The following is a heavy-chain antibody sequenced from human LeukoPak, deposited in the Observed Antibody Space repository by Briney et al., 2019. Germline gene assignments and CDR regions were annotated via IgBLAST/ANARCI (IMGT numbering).Heavy chain of an antibody. CDR3: AKGSKFVAAACTEY. D-gene: IGHD6-13*01. V-gene: IGHV3-23*01. CDR2: ISGSGGST. Sequence: PGGSLRLSCAASGFTFSSYGMSWVRQAPGKGLEWVSAISGSGGSTYYADSVKGRFTISRDNSKNTLYLQMNSLGAEDTAVYYCAKGSKFVAAACTEYWGQGTLVTVSS. J-gene: IGHJ4*02. CDR1: GFTFSSYG.